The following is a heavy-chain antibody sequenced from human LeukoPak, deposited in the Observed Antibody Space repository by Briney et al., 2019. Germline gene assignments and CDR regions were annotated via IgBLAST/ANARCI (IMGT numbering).Heavy chain of an antibody. CDR2: MYTGGTT. Sequence: PGGSLRLSRSASGFTVSGTHMSWVRQAPGKGLEWVSAMYTGGTTYYADSVTGRFTVSRDTSRNTLFLHMNSLRAEDTAVYYCAKDEATSGGGLASWGQGTLVIVSS. J-gene: IGHJ5*01. V-gene: IGHV3-53*01. CDR3: AKDEATSGGGLAS. CDR1: GFTVSGTH. D-gene: IGHD3-16*01.